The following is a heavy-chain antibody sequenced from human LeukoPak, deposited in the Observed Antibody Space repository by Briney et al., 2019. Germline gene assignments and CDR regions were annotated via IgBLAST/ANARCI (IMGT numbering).Heavy chain of an antibody. J-gene: IGHJ5*02. D-gene: IGHD1-1*01. CDR2: INPNSGDT. Sequence: ALVKVSCKASGYTFTGYYIHWVRQAPGQGLEWMGWINPNSGDTNYAQKFQGRVTMTSDTSISTAYMELSWLGSDDTAVYYCARAPEMEGNWFDPWGQGTLLTVSS. V-gene: IGHV1-2*02. CDR1: GYTFTGYY. CDR3: ARAPEMEGNWFDP.